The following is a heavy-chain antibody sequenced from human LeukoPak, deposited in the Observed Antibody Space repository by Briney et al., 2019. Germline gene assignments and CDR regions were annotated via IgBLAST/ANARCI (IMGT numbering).Heavy chain of an antibody. CDR1: GFTFSDYD. CDR2: ISSGGGTR. D-gene: IGHD3-22*01. J-gene: IGHJ3*02. V-gene: IGHV3-11*01. Sequence: PGGSLRLSCAAAGFTFSDYDMNWIRQAPGKGLEWVSYISSGGGTRSYADSVKGRFTISRDNAKNSLYLQMNSLRAEDTAVYYCARDRGRRGITMRSDAFDIWGQGTMVTVSS. CDR3: ARDRGRRGITMRSDAFDI.